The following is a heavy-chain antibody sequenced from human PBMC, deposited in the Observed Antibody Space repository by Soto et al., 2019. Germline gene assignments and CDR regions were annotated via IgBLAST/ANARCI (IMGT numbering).Heavy chain of an antibody. CDR2: IYYSGST. D-gene: IGHD3-10*01. CDR3: ARTVLLWFGELLTSPFDY. J-gene: IGHJ4*02. V-gene: IGHV4-61*01. CDR1: GGSVSSGSYY. Sequence: LSLTCTVSGGSVSSGSYYWSWIRQPPGKGLEWIGYIYYSGSTNYNPSLKSRVTISVDTSKNQFSLKLSSVTAADTAVYYCARTVLLWFGELLTSPFDYWGQGTLVTVSS.